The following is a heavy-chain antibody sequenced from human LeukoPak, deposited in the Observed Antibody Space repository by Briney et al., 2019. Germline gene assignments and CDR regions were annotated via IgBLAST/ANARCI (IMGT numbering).Heavy chain of an antibody. CDR2: ISYDGSNN. V-gene: IGHV3-30*18. J-gene: IGHJ3*02. CDR3: AKEKFRGVTPGTFDI. D-gene: IGHD3-10*01. Sequence: PPGRSLRLSCAASGFTFSSYGMHWVRQAPGKGLEWVAVISYDGSNNYYADSVKGRFTISRDNSKNTLDLQMNSLRAEDTAVYHCAKEKFRGVTPGTFDIWGQGTMVTVSS. CDR1: GFTFSSYG.